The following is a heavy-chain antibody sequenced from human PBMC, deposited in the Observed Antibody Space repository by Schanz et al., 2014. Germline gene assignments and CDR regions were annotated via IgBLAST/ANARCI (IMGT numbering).Heavy chain of an antibody. Sequence: QVQLVQSGAEVKKPGASVKVSCKASGYTFTSYYMHWVRQAPGQGLEWMGRIIPILDKTNYAQKFQGRVTMTADKSTSTVYMEVSGLRSEDTAVYYCAKTPREYCNYDNCPNWFDSWGQGTLVTASA. V-gene: IGHV1-46*01. D-gene: IGHD2-15*01. CDR3: AKTPREYCNYDNCPNWFDS. J-gene: IGHJ5*01. CDR2: IIPILDKT. CDR1: GYTFTSYY.